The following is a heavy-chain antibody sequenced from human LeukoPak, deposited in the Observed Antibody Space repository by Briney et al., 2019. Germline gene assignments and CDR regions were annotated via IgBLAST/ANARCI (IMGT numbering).Heavy chain of an antibody. J-gene: IGHJ3*02. CDR2: IYSGGST. Sequence: PGGSLRLSCAASGFTVSSNYMSWVRQAPGKGLEWVSVIYSGGSTYYADSVKGRFTISRDNSKNTLYLQMNSLRAEDTAVYYCVRDIGIAVAGTGGDAFDIWGQGTMVTVSS. CDR3: VRDIGIAVAGTGGDAFDI. CDR1: GFTVSSNY. D-gene: IGHD6-19*01. V-gene: IGHV3-53*01.